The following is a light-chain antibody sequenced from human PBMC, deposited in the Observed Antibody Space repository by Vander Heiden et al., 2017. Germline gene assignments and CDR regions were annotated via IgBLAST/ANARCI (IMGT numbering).Light chain of an antibody. CDR2: GAS. CDR3: QQYGSSSWT. CDR1: QSVSSSY. J-gene: IGKJ1*01. Sequence: ESVLTQSPLTLCLSPRDRAPLSCRASQSVSSSYLAGYQQKPGQDPRLLIYGASSRATGIPDRFSGSGSGTDFTLTISRLEPEDFAVDYCQQYGSSSWTFGQGTKVEIK. V-gene: IGKV3-20*01.